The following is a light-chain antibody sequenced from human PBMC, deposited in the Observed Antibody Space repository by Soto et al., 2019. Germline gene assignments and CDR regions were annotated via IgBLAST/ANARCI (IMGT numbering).Light chain of an antibody. CDR2: HTS. CDR1: QSVDTY. Sequence: LTQSPAILSLSPGERATLSCTASQSVDTYIAWYQQRPGQPPRLLIHHTSHRASGVPARFRGSGSGTDFTLPITSLEPEDFAVYFCQQRRNWVSFGPGTRL. CDR3: QQRRNWVS. V-gene: IGKV3-11*01. J-gene: IGKJ3*01.